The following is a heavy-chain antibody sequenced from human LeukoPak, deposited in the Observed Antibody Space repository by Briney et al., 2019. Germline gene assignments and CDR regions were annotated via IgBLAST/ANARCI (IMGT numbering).Heavy chain of an antibody. CDR3: ARGSGSYYNFDY. J-gene: IGHJ4*02. V-gene: IGHV4-34*01. Sequence: PSETLSLTCAVYGGSFSGYYWSWFRQPPGKGLEWIGEINHSGSTNYNPSLKSRVTISVDTSKNQFSLKLSSVTAADTAVYYCARGSGSYYNFDYWGQGTLVTVSS. CDR1: GGSFSGYY. CDR2: INHSGST. D-gene: IGHD1-26*01.